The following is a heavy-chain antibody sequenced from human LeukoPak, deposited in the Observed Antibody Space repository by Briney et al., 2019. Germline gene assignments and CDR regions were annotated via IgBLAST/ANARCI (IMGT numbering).Heavy chain of an antibody. Sequence: GESLKISCRVSGYSFTRNWIGWVRQMPGRGLEWMGIINPADSEVRYSPSFQGQVTISADQSLTTAYLQWSSLEAADTATYFCARLVLGSWAENFDYWGQGTLVTVSS. CDR2: INPADSEV. J-gene: IGHJ4*02. CDR3: ARLVLGSWAENFDY. V-gene: IGHV5-51*01. CDR1: GYSFTRNW. D-gene: IGHD2-21*01.